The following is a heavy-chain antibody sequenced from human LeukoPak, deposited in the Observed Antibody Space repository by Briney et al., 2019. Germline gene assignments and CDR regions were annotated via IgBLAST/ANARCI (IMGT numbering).Heavy chain of an antibody. CDR3: ARAREDYGDYGNWLDP. CDR2: IYYSGST. V-gene: IGHV4-59*01. D-gene: IGHD4-17*01. J-gene: IGHJ5*02. CDR1: GGSITSYF. Sequence: SETLSLTCTVSGGSITSYFWSWIRQPPGKGLEWIGYIYYSGSTNYNPSLKSRVTISVDTSKNQFSLKLSSVTAADTAVYYCARAREDYGDYGNWLDPWGQGTLVSVSS.